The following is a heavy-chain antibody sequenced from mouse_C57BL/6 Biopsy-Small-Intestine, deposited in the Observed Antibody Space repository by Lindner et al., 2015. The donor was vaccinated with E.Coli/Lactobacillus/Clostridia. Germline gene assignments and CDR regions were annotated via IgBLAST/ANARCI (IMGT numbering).Heavy chain of an antibody. D-gene: IGHD1-1*01. CDR3: TRSYYGSTSAWFAY. CDR2: LDPEDGEA. V-gene: IGHV14-2*01. CDR1: GFNIKDYY. J-gene: IGHJ3*01. Sequence: VQLQESGAELVKPGASVRLSCTASGFNIKDYYMHWVKQRTEQGLEWIGRLDPEDGEAKYAPKFQGKATITADTSSKTAYLQLSSLASEDTAVYYCTRSYYGSTSAWFAYWGQGTLVTVSA.